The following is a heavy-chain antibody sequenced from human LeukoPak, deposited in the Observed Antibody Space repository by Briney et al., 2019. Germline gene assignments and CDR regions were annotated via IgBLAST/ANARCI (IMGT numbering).Heavy chain of an antibody. V-gene: IGHV4-59*01. CDR1: GGSISSYY. CDR3: ARWLQSVGFDY. D-gene: IGHD5-24*01. J-gene: IGHJ4*02. Sequence: KPSETLSLTCTVSGGSISSYYWSWIRQPPGKGLEWIGYIYYSGSTNYNPSLKSRVTISVDTSKNQFSLKLSSVTAADTAVYYCARWLQSVGFDYWGQGTLVTVSS. CDR2: IYYSGST.